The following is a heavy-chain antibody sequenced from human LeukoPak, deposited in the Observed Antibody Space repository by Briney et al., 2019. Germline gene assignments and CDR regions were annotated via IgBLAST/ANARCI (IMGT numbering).Heavy chain of an antibody. J-gene: IGHJ5*02. CDR1: GVSFSGYY. CDR2: INHSGST. Sequence: SETLSLTCAVYGVSFSGYYWSWIRQPPGKGLEWIGEINHSGSTNYNPSLKSRVTISVDTSKNQFSLKLSSVTAADTAVYYCARGLIGYCSGGSCSWFDPWGQGTLVTVSS. D-gene: IGHD2-15*01. V-gene: IGHV4-34*01. CDR3: ARGLIGYCSGGSCSWFDP.